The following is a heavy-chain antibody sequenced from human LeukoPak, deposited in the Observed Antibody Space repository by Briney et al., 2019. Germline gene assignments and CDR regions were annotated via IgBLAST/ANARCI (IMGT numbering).Heavy chain of an antibody. J-gene: IGHJ6*03. D-gene: IGHD5-18*01. CDR2: INHSGST. CDR1: GGSISSSSYY. V-gene: IGHV4-39*07. Sequence: SETLSLTCTVSGGSISSSSYYWGWIRQPPGKGLEWIGEINHSGSTNYNPSLKSRVTISVDTSKNQFSLKLSSVTAADTAVYYCAREYSYGYYHYYYYYMDVWGKGTTVTVSS. CDR3: AREYSYGYYHYYYYYMDV.